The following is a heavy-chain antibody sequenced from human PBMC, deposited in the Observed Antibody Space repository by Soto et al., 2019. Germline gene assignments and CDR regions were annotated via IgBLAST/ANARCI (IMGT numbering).Heavy chain of an antibody. Sequence: EVQLLESGGGLVQPGGSLRLSCAASGFTFSSYAMNWVRQSSGKGLEWVSTIGGRGSNTYYADSVKGRFTVSRDNPKNTLFLQMNSLRVEDTAVYYCAKDRGDGYYYWGYQFDYWGQGALVTVSS. D-gene: IGHD5-12*01. CDR2: IGGRGSNT. J-gene: IGHJ4*02. V-gene: IGHV3-23*01. CDR1: GFTFSSYA. CDR3: AKDRGDGYYYWGYQFDY.